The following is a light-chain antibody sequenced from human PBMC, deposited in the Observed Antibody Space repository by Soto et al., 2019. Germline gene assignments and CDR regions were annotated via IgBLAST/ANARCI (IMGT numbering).Light chain of an antibody. V-gene: IGKV3-20*01. J-gene: IGKJ2*01. CDR1: QSVSSSY. Sequence: EIVLPQSPGTLSLSPGERATLSCRASQSVSSSYLAWYQQKPGQAPRLLIYGASSRATGIPDRFSGSGSGTDFTLTISRLEPEDFPVYYCQQYGSSQYTFGQGTKLEIK. CDR2: GAS. CDR3: QQYGSSQYT.